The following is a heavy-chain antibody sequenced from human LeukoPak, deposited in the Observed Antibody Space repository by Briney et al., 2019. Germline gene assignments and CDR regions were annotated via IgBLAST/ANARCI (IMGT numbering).Heavy chain of an antibody. CDR3: ARVLITMVRGAIGLDY. V-gene: IGHV3-30-3*01. Sequence: PGGSLRLSCAASGFSFSSYAMHWVRQAPGKGLEWVAVISYDGSNEHYADAVKGRLTISRDNSKNTLYLQMSSLRPEDTAVYYCARVLITMVRGAIGLDYWGQGTLVTVSS. J-gene: IGHJ4*02. CDR2: ISYDGSNE. CDR1: GFSFSSYA. D-gene: IGHD3-10*01.